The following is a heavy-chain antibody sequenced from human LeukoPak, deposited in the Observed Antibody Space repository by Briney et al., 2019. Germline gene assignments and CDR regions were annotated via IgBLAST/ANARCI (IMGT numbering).Heavy chain of an antibody. D-gene: IGHD3-3*01. J-gene: IGHJ5*02. CDR2: IYYSGST. CDR3: ARGWPTLILAWLPRPGWFAP. V-gene: IGHV4-59*01. Sequence: SETLFLTCTVSGGSISSYYWSWIRQPPGKGLEWIGYIYYSGSTNYNPSLKRRVTISVDTSKNQFSLKLSSVTAADTAVYYCARGWPTLILAWLPRPGWFAPWGQGTLVTVSS. CDR1: GGSISSYY.